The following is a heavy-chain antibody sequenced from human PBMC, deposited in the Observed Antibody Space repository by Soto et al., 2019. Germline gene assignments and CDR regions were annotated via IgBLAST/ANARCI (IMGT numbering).Heavy chain of an antibody. D-gene: IGHD3-16*01. CDR2: ITGSGETT. J-gene: IGHJ4*02. CDR1: AFTFSSYA. CDR3: AKSQIGAAHYGDY. V-gene: IGHV3-23*01. Sequence: PGGSLRLSCAASAFTFSSYAMNWVRQAPGKGLEWVSTITGSGETTYYGDSVKGRFTISRDNSKNTLYLQMDNLTADDMAIYYCAKSQIGAAHYGDYWGQGTLVTVSS.